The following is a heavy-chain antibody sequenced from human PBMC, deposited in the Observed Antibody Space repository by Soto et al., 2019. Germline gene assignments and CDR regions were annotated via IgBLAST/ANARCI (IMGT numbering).Heavy chain of an antibody. CDR1: GFTFSSYG. J-gene: IGHJ2*01. CDR3: ARDHVVAAAGNWYLDL. D-gene: IGHD6-13*01. V-gene: IGHV3-30*03. CDR2: ISYDGSNK. Sequence: QVQLVESGGGVVQPGRSLRLSCAASGFTFSSYGMHWVRQAPGKGLEWVAVISYDGSNKYYADSVKGRFTISRDNSKNTLYLQMNSLRGEDTAVYFCARDHVVAAAGNWYLDLWGRGTLVTVSS.